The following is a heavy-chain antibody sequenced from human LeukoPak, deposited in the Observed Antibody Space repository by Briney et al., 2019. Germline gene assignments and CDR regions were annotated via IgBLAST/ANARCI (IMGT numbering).Heavy chain of an antibody. V-gene: IGHV4-61*01. D-gene: IGHD5-18*01. CDR3: AREAYSYGYTPFDY. J-gene: IGHJ4*02. Sequence: PSETLSLTCTVSGGSVSSGSYYWSWIRQPPGKGLEWIGYIYYSGSTNYNPSLKSRVTIPVDTSKNQFSLRLSSVTAADTAVYYCAREAYSYGYTPFDYWGQGTLVTVSS. CDR1: GGSVSSGSYY. CDR2: IYYSGST.